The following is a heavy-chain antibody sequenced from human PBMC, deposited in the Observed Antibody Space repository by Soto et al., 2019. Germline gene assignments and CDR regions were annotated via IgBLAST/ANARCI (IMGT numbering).Heavy chain of an antibody. CDR3: ARALYCSSTSCSGTYNWFDP. Sequence: GASVKVSCKASGYTFTSYAMHWVRQAPGQRLEWMGWINAGNGNTKYSQKFQGRVTITRDTSASTAYMELSSLRSEDTAVYYCARALYCSSTSCSGTYNWFDPWGQGTLVTVSS. CDR1: GYTFTSYA. V-gene: IGHV1-3*01. CDR2: INAGNGNT. D-gene: IGHD2-2*01. J-gene: IGHJ5*02.